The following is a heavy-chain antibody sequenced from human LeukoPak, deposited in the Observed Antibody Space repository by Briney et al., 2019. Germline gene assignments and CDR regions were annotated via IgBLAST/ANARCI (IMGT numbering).Heavy chain of an antibody. CDR2: IYYSGST. Sequence: PSETLSLTCSVSGGSISSSSYYWGWIRRPPGKGLEWIGSIYYSGSTYYNPSLKSRVTISVDTSKNQFSLKLSSVTAADTAVYYCARHAPGIAVAGIYYWGQGTLVTVSS. V-gene: IGHV4-39*01. CDR1: GGSISSSSYY. CDR3: ARHAPGIAVAGIYY. J-gene: IGHJ4*02. D-gene: IGHD6-19*01.